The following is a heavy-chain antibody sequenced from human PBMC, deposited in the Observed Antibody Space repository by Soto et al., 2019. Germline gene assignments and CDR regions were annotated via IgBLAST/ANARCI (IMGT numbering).Heavy chain of an antibody. D-gene: IGHD2-2*01. V-gene: IGHV1-69*04. CDR2: IIPILGIA. CDR3: ARDLNPPNQRYCSSTSCYGDYYYYYYMDV. Sequence: ASVKVSCKASGGTFSSYTISWVRQAPGQGLKWMGRIIPILGIANYAQKFQGRVTITADKSTSTAYMELSSLRSEDTAVYYCARDLNPPNQRYCSSTSCYGDYYYYYYMDVWGKGTTVTVSS. J-gene: IGHJ6*03. CDR1: GGTFSSYT.